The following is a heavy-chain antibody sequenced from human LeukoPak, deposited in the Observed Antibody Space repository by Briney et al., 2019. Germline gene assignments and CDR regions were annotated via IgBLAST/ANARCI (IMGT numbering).Heavy chain of an antibody. J-gene: IGHJ4*02. CDR1: GFTFNYAW. CDR2: ISGSGGST. CDR3: AYMRGLYYGIDY. D-gene: IGHD3-10*01. V-gene: IGHV3-23*01. Sequence: GGSLRLSCAASGFTFNYAWMSWVRQAPGKGLEWVSAISGSGGSTYYADSVKGRFTISRDNSKNTLYLQMNSLRAEDTAVYYCAYMRGLYYGIDYWGQGTLVTVSS.